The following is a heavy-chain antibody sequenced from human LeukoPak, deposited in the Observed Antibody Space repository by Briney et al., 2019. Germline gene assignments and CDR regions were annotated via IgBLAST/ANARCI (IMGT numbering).Heavy chain of an antibody. CDR1: GGSISSYY. J-gene: IGHJ5*02. V-gene: IGHV4-59*08. CDR3: ARGPLNWFDP. CDR2: ISYSGST. Sequence: SETLSLTCTVSGGSISSYYWSWIRQPPGKGLEWIGYISYSGSTNFYPSLKSRVTISVDTSKNQFSLKLSSVTAADTAVYYCARGPLNWFDPWGQGTLVTVSS.